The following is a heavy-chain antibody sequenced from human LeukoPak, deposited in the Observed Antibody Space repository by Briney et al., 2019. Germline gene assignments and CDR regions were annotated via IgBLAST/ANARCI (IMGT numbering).Heavy chain of an antibody. CDR1: GYTLTELS. V-gene: IGHV1-24*01. CDR3: AREDQQLEHDY. J-gene: IGHJ4*02. CDR2: FDPEDGET. D-gene: IGHD1-1*01. Sequence: ASVKVSCKVSGYTLTELSMHWVRQAPGKGLEWMGGFDPEDGETIYAQKFQGRVTITRDTSASTAYMELSNLRSEDTAVYYCAREDQQLEHDYWGQGTLVTVSS.